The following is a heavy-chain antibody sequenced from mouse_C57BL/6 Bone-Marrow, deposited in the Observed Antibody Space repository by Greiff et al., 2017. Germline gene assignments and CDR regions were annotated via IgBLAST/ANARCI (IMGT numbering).Heavy chain of an antibody. V-gene: IGHV3-6*01. CDR3: ARRYYYGSSQWYFDV. CDR1: GYSITSGYY. CDR2: ISYDGSN. Sequence: EVKLQESGPGLVKPSQSLSLTCSVTGYSITSGYYWNWIRQFPGNKLEWMGYISYDGSNNYNPSLKNRISITRDTSKNQFFLKLNSVTTEDTATYYCARRYYYGSSQWYFDVWGTGTTVTVSS. J-gene: IGHJ1*03. D-gene: IGHD1-1*01.